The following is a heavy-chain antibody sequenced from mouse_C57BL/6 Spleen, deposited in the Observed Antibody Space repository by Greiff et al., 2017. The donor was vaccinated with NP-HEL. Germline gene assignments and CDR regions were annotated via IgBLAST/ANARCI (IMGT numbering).Heavy chain of an antibody. J-gene: IGHJ3*01. Sequence: VQLQQSGAELVKPGASVKLSCKASGYTFTSYWMHWVKQRPGQGLEWIGMIHPNSGSTNYNEKFKSKATLTVDKSSSTAYMQLSSLTSEDSAVYYCARSYDGYYFDAYWGQGTLVTVSA. V-gene: IGHV1-64*01. CDR1: GYTFTSYW. CDR2: IHPNSGST. D-gene: IGHD2-3*01. CDR3: ARSYDGYYFDAY.